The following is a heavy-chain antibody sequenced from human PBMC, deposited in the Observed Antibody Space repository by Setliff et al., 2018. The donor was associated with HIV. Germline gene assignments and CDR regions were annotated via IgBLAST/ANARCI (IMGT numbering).Heavy chain of an antibody. CDR1: GYTFTRYD. D-gene: IGHD6-19*01. CDR2: MSPNSGNT. CDR3: ARLGSGWSDSYYYAMDV. Sequence: ASVKVSCKASGYTFTRYDINWVRQATGQGLEWMGWMSPNSGNTGYAQNFQGRVTMTIDTSTSTAYMELRSLRSDDTAVYFCARLGSGWSDSYYYAMDVWGQGTTVTVSS. J-gene: IGHJ6*02. V-gene: IGHV1-8*01.